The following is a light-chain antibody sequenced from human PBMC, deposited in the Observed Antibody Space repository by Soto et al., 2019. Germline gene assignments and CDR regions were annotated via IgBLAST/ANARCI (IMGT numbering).Light chain of an antibody. CDR1: QGVGRF. CDR2: DAS. Sequence: EIVLTQSPATLSLPPGERAALSCRASQGVGRFLAWYQQKPGQAPRLLIYDASNRATGIPARFSGSGSETDFTLAIDNLEPEDFAVYDCQQRGGWPPTFGGGTKVDIK. CDR3: QQRGGWPPT. V-gene: IGKV3-11*01. J-gene: IGKJ4*01.